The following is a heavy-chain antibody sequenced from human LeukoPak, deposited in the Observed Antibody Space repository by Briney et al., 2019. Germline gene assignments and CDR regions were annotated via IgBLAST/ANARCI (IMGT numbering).Heavy chain of an antibody. D-gene: IGHD3-10*01. CDR1: GFTFSSYA. V-gene: IGHV3-23*01. CDR2: ISGSGGST. CDR3: AKASAGGRGYYYGSGSYSPPNY. Sequence: GGSLRLSCAASGFTFSSYAMSWVRQAPGKGLEWVSAISGSGGSTYYADSVKGRLTISRDNSKNTLYLQMNSLRAEDTAVYYCAKASAGGRGYYYGSGSYSPPNYWGQGTLVTVSS. J-gene: IGHJ4*02.